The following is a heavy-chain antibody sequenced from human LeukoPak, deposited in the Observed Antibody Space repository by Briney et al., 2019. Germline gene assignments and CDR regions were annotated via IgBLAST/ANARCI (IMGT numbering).Heavy chain of an antibody. J-gene: IGHJ4*02. D-gene: IGHD3-10*01. CDR2: ISSSSSYI. CDR1: GLTFSSYS. CDR3: ARITMVRGVIIGSDY. Sequence: PGGSLRLSCAASGLTFSSYSMNWVRQAPGKGLEWVSSISSSSSYIYYADSVKGRFTISRDNAKNSLYLQMNSLRAEDTAVYHCARITMVRGVIIGSDYWGQGTLVTVSS. V-gene: IGHV3-21*01.